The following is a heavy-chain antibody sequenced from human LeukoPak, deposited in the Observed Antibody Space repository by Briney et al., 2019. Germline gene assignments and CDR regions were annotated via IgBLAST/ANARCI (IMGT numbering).Heavy chain of an antibody. J-gene: IGHJ2*01. Sequence: ASVKVSWKASGYTFTAYYIRWVRQAPGQGLEWMGWISPNSGGTDYAQKFQGRVTMTRDTSISTAYVELSSLTSDDTAVYYCAIQPWGSGNNWYFDLWGRGTLVTVSS. CDR2: ISPNSGGT. CDR3: AIQPWGSGNNWYFDL. D-gene: IGHD7-27*01. V-gene: IGHV1-2*02. CDR1: GYTFTAYY.